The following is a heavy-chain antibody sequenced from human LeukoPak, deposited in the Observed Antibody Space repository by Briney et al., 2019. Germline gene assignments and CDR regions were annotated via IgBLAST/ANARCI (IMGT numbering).Heavy chain of an antibody. V-gene: IGHV1-8*01. CDR2: MNPNSGNT. CDR3: ARGPKSVSLLLSFGELPNWFDP. CDR1: GYTFTSYD. J-gene: IGHJ5*02. D-gene: IGHD3-10*01. Sequence: ASVKVSCKASGYTFTSYDINWVRQATGQGLEWMGWMNPNSGNTGYAQKFQGRVTMTRNTSISTAYMELSSLRSEDTAVYYCARGPKSVSLLLSFGELPNWFDPWGQGTLVTVSS.